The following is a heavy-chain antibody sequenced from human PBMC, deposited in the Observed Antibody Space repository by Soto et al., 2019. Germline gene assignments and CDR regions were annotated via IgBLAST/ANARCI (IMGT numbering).Heavy chain of an antibody. CDR2: IIPIFGTA. J-gene: IGHJ5*01. V-gene: IGHV1-69*18. CDR1: GGTLSSFA. D-gene: IGHD3-10*01. CDR3: ATDTSMFRGRIADTPGFDS. Sequence: QVPLVQSGAEVKKPGSSVKVSCKASGGTLSSFAFTWVRQARGQGLEWMGRIIPIFGTANYAQQFQGRVTITADESMGTVYMDLRSLRSEDTAMYYCATDTSMFRGRIADTPGFDSWGQGTLVTFSS.